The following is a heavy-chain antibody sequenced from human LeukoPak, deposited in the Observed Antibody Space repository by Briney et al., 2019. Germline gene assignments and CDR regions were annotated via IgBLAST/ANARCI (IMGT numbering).Heavy chain of an antibody. D-gene: IGHD6-19*01. J-gene: IGHJ4*02. Sequence: PGGSLRLSCAASGFTFSSYAMSWVRQAPGKGLEWVSAISGSGGRTYYADSVKGRFTISRDNSKNTLYLQMNSLRAEDTAVYYCAKAPFRAVAGTPHDYWGQGTLVTVSS. CDR1: GFTFSSYA. CDR2: ISGSGGRT. CDR3: AKAPFRAVAGTPHDY. V-gene: IGHV3-23*01.